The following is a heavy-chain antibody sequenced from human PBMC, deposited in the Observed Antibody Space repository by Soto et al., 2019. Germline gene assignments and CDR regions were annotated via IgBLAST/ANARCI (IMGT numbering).Heavy chain of an antibody. D-gene: IGHD6-13*01. CDR2: ISGSNTYT. CDR1: GFTFSDYY. V-gene: IGHV3-11*03. J-gene: IGHJ4*02. CDR3: ARSMKAGKNFDY. Sequence: LRLSCAAYGFTFSDYYMSWIRQAPGKGLEWLSYISGSNTYTDYADSVKGRFTISRDNAKNSLYLQMNSLRADDTAVYYCARSMKAGKNFDYWGQGTLVTVSS.